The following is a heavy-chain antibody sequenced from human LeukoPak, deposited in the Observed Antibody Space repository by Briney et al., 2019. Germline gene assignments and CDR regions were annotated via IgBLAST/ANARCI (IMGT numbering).Heavy chain of an antibody. CDR2: IYYSGST. V-gene: IGHV4-39*01. D-gene: IGHD1-1*01. CDR3: ARRRPSRLQLERLGWSDP. CDR1: GGSISSSSYY. Sequence: PSETLSLTCTVSGGSISSSSYYWGWIRQPPGKGLEWIGSIYYSGSTYYNPSLKSRVTISVDTSKNQFSLKLSSVTAADTAVHYCARRRPSRLQLERLGWSDPWGQGTLVTVSS. J-gene: IGHJ5*02.